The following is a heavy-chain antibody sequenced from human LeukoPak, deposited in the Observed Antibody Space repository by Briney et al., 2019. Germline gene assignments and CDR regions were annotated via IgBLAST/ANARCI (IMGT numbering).Heavy chain of an antibody. Sequence: PSETLSLTCTVSGASIRSGDYYWSWIRQPPGKGLEWIGYIYDSGSTYYNPSLKSRVTISVDRSKNQFSLKLSSVTAADTAVYYCARGVPVTDWGQGTLVTVSS. CDR1: GASIRSGDYY. CDR2: IYDSGST. CDR3: ARGVPVTD. D-gene: IGHD3-10*01. V-gene: IGHV4-30-4*01. J-gene: IGHJ4*02.